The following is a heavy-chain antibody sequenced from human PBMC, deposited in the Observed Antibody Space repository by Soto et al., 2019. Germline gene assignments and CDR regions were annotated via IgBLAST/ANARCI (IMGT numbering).Heavy chain of an antibody. V-gene: IGHV3-74*01. CDR1: GFTFSSYW. CDR3: LRTSLVVAAATREDY. J-gene: IGHJ4*02. D-gene: IGHD2-15*01. Sequence: EVQLVESGGGLVQPGGSLRFSCAASGFTFSSYWMHWVRQAPGKGLVWVSGINSDGSSTTYGYSEKGRFTISIDNAKTTLYLQMTSLRAEATAVYYCLRTSLVVAAATREDYWGQGTLVTVSS. CDR2: INSDGSST.